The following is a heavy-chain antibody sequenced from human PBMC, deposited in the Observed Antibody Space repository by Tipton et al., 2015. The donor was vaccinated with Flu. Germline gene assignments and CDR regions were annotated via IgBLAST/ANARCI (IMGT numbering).Heavy chain of an antibody. CDR1: GYTFTSYG. Sequence: QLVQSGAEVKKPGASVKVSCKASGYTFTSYGISWVRQAPGQGLEWMGWISTYNGNTNYAQKFQGRVIMTTDTSTSTVNMELRSLRSDDTAAYYCARGRNGYQLLGGSNWFDPWGQGTLVTVSS. CDR3: ARGRNGYQLLGGSNWFDP. CDR2: ISTYNGNT. J-gene: IGHJ5*02. D-gene: IGHD2-2*01. V-gene: IGHV1-18*04.